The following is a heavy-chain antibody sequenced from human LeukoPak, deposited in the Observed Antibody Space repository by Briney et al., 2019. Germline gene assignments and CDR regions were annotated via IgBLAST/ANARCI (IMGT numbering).Heavy chain of an antibody. Sequence: SETLSLTCTVSGGSISSGGYYWSWIRQPPGKGLEWIGYIYYSGSTYYNPSLKSRVTISVDTSKNQFSLKLSSVTAADTAVYYCARDPSLLRGYGDYYGMDVWGQGTTVTVSS. CDR2: IYYSGST. CDR3: ARDPSLLRGYGDYYGMDV. CDR1: GGSISSGGYY. V-gene: IGHV4-31*03. J-gene: IGHJ6*02. D-gene: IGHD5-12*01.